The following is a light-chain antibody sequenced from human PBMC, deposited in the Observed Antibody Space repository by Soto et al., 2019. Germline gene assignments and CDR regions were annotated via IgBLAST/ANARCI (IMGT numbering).Light chain of an antibody. J-gene: IGKJ1*01. CDR1: QSISNR. CDR3: QQYDTYST. Sequence: DIQMTQSPSTLSASVGDRVTITCRASQSISNRLAWYHQKPGETPNLLIYDASNLGSGVPSRFSGSGSGTEFTLTISSLQPDDFATYYCQQYDTYSTFGQGTKVDIK. V-gene: IGKV1-5*01. CDR2: DAS.